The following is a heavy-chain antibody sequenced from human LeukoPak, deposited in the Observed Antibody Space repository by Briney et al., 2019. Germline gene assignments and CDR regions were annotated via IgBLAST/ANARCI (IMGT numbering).Heavy chain of an antibody. V-gene: IGHV3-23*01. CDR1: GFTFSSYA. CDR2: ISGSGGST. Sequence: GGSLRLSCAVSGFTFSSYAMSWVRQAPGKGLEWVSAISGSGGSTYCADSVKGRFTISRDNSKNTLYLQMNSLRAEDTAVYYCAKTDGYNYPGYFDYWGQGTLVTVSS. CDR3: AKTDGYNYPGYFDY. J-gene: IGHJ4*02. D-gene: IGHD5-24*01.